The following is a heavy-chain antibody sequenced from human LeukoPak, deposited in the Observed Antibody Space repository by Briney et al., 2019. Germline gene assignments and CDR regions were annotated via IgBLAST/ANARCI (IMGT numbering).Heavy chain of an antibody. V-gene: IGHV3-23*01. Sequence: GALRLSCAASGFTFSSYAMSWVRPAPGKGLEWVSAISGSGGSTYYADSVKGRFTISRDNSKNTLYLQMNSLRAEDTAVYYCAKDGSITIFGVVIRKGYYFDYWGQGTLVTVSS. D-gene: IGHD3-3*01. J-gene: IGHJ4*02. CDR1: GFTFSSYA. CDR3: AKDGSITIFGVVIRKGYYFDY. CDR2: ISGSGGST.